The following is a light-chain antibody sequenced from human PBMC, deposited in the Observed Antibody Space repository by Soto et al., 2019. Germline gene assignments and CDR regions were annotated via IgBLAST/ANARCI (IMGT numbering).Light chain of an antibody. CDR2: EVT. Sequence: QSVLTRPASVSGSPGQSITISCTGTSSDVGTYNYVSWYQQHPGKAPKVMIYEVTYRPSGVSNRFSGSKSGNTASLTISGLQAEDEDEYYCSSYSGSSTLYVFGTGTKVTVL. J-gene: IGLJ1*01. CDR3: SSYSGSSTLYV. CDR1: SSDVGTYNY. V-gene: IGLV2-14*01.